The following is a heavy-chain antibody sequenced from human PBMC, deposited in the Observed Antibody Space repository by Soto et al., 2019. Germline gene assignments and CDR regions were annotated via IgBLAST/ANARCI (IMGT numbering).Heavy chain of an antibody. J-gene: IGHJ4*02. V-gene: IGHV1-18*01. Sequence: QVQLVQSGPEVKKPGASVKVSCKASGYTFTSYDINWVRQAPGQGLEWMGWISVYDGNTNYAQKLQDRVTMTTDTATSTAYLELRSLRSDDTAVYYCASALGIGDYWGQGTQVTVSS. CDR3: ASALGIGDY. CDR1: GYTFTSYD. D-gene: IGHD7-27*01. CDR2: ISVYDGNT.